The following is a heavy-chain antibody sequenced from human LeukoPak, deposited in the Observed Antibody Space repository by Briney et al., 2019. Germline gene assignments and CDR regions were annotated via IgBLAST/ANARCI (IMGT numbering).Heavy chain of an antibody. CDR3: VKDATLNPYSGSYSDY. Sequence: GGSLRLSCAASGFTFSNYAMSWVRQAPGKGLEWVSAISGSGGSTYHADSVKGRFTISRDDSENTLSLQMNNLRAEDTALYYCVKDATLNPYSGSYSDYWGQGTLVTVSS. CDR2: ISGSGGST. V-gene: IGHV3-23*01. J-gene: IGHJ4*02. CDR1: GFTFSNYA. D-gene: IGHD1-26*01.